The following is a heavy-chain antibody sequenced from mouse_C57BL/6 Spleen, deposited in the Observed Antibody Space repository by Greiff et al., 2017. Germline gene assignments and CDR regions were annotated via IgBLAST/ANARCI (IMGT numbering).Heavy chain of an antibody. D-gene: IGHD4-1*01. CDR3: ARGSGTFAY. J-gene: IGHJ3*01. V-gene: IGHV5-17*01. CDR2: ISSGSSTI. CDR1: GFTFSDYG. Sequence: DVHLVESGGGLVKPGGSLKLSCAASGFTFSDYGMHWVRQAPEKGLEWVAYISSGSSTIYYADTVKGRFTISRDNAKNTLFLQMTRLRSEDTAMXYCARGSGTFAYWGQGTLVTVSA.